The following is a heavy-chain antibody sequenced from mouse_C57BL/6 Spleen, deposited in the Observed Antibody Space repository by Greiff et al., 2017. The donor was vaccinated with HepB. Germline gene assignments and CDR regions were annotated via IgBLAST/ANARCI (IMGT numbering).Heavy chain of an antibody. V-gene: IGHV3-6*01. CDR2: ISYDGSN. CDR1: GYSITSGYY. CDR3: ARHGCNYYAMDY. J-gene: IGHJ4*01. Sequence: EVQRVESGPGLVKPSQSLSLTCSVTGYSITSGYYWNWIRQFPGNKLEWMGYISYDGSNNYNPSLKNRISITRDTSKNQFFLKLNSVTTEDTAKYYGARHGCNYYAMDYWGQGTSVTVSS. D-gene: IGHD1-1*01.